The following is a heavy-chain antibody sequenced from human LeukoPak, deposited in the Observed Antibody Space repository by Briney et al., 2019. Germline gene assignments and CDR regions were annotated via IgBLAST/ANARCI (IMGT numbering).Heavy chain of an antibody. D-gene: IGHD4-17*01. CDR2: IYYSGNT. J-gene: IGHJ5*02. CDR3: ARHYSDRRGWFDP. V-gene: IGHV4-59*08. Sequence: SETLSLTCSVSPDSISRYYWSWIRQPRGKGLEWIGYIYYSGNTNYNPSLKSRVTISMDTSKDQFSLRLSSVTAADTAVYYCARHYSDRRGWFDPWGQGTLVTVSS. CDR1: PDSISRYY.